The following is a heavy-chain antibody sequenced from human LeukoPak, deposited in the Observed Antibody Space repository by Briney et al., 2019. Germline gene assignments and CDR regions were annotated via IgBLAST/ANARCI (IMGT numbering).Heavy chain of an antibody. Sequence: SQTLSLTCALSGDIVSSDSAAWSWIRQSPSRGLEWLGRTYYRSKLYNDYAISVKSRITINPDTSKNQFSLQLNSVTPEDTAVYYCARGVHSYYFDYWGQGTLVTVSS. CDR3: ARGVHSYYFDY. V-gene: IGHV6-1*01. CDR1: GDIVSSDSAA. CDR2: TYYRSKLYN. D-gene: IGHD2-15*01. J-gene: IGHJ4*02.